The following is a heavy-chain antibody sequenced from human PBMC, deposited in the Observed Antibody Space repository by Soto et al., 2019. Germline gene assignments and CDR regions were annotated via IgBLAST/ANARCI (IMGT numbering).Heavy chain of an antibody. CDR3: AITGYYDFWSGLNYFDY. J-gene: IGHJ4*02. V-gene: IGHV4-30-4*01. CDR2: IYYSGST. CDR1: GGSISSGDYY. Sequence: PSETLSLTCTVSGGSISSGDYYWSWIRQPPGKGLEWIGYIYYSGSTYYNPSLKSRVTISVDTSKNQFSLKLSSVTAADTAVYYCAITGYYDFWSGLNYFDYWGQGTLVTVSS. D-gene: IGHD3-3*01.